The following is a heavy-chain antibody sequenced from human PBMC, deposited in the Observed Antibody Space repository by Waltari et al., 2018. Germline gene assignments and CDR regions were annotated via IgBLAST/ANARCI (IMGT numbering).Heavy chain of an antibody. CDR3: ARVGIVVVPSDIHQEFDP. CDR2: IYHSGST. CDR1: GYSISFGYY. Sequence: QVHLQESGPGLVKPSETLSLTCAVSGYSISFGYYLGWIRQPPGKGLEWIASIYHSGSTYYNPSLKSRVSISVDTSKNQFSLKLNSVTAADTAVYYCARVGIVVVPSDIHQEFDPWGQGTLVTVSS. D-gene: IGHD2-2*02. J-gene: IGHJ5*02. V-gene: IGHV4-38-2*01.